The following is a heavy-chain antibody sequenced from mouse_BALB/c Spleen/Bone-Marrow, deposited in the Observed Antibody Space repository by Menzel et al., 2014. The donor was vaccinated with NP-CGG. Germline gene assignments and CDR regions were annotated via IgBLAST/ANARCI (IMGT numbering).Heavy chain of an antibody. V-gene: IGHV14-3*02. D-gene: IGHD2-1*01. CDR1: GFNIKDTY. Sequence: EVQLQQSGAELVKPGASVKLSCTASGFNIKDTYMHWVKQRPERGLEWIGRIDPANDNTKYDPKFQGKATITADTSSNTAYLQLSSLTSEDTAVYYCATNYGFAYWGQGTLVTVSA. CDR2: IDPANDNT. J-gene: IGHJ3*01. CDR3: ATNYGFAY.